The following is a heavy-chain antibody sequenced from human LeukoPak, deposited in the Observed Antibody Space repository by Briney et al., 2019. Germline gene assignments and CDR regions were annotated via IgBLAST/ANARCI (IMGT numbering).Heavy chain of an antibody. V-gene: IGHV1-2*04. Sequence: ASVEVSCKASGYTFTGYYMHWVRQAPGQGLEWMGWINPNSGGTNYAQKFQGWVTMTRDTSISTAYMELSRLRSDDTAVYYCARESIAAAGTLDYWGQGTLVTVSS. CDR3: ARESIAAAGTLDY. D-gene: IGHD6-13*01. CDR2: INPNSGGT. J-gene: IGHJ4*02. CDR1: GYTFTGYY.